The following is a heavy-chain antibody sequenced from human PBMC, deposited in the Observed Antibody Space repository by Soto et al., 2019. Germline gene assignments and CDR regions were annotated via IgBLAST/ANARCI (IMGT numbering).Heavy chain of an antibody. J-gene: IGHJ6*02. D-gene: IGHD3-16*01. V-gene: IGHV4-4*02. Sequence: QVQLQESGPGLVKPSGTLSLTCAVSGGSISSSNWWSWVRQPPGKGLEWIGEIYHSGRTHYNPSLKSRVTISVDKSKNQFSLQLSAVTAADTAVYYCASLTARGYGGYYYGMDVWGQGTTVTVS. CDR3: ASLTARGYGGYYYGMDV. CDR1: GGSISSSNW. CDR2: IYHSGRT.